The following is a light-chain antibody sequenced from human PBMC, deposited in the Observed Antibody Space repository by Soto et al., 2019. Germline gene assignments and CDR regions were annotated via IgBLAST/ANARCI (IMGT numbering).Light chain of an antibody. CDR2: WAS. Sequence: DIVMTQSPDSLAVSLGERATINCKSSQSVLYHSNNKNYLAWYQQRPGRPPKLLIYWASTRDSGVPDRFSGSGSGTDFTLTISSLQAEEVAVYYCQQYYSTPETFGQGTKVEIK. CDR1: QSVLYHSNNKNY. V-gene: IGKV4-1*01. J-gene: IGKJ1*01. CDR3: QQYYSTPET.